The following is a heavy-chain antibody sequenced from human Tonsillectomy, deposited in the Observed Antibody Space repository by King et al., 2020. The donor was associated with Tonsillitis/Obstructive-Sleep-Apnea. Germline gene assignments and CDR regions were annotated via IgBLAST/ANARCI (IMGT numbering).Heavy chain of an antibody. V-gene: IGHV5-51*01. CDR2: IYPGDSDT. Sequence: VQLVPSGAEVKKPGESLKISCKGSGYSFTNYWIGWVRQMPGKGLEWMGIIYPGDSDTIYSPSFQDQVTISADKSISAAYLQWSSLKASDTAMYYCARHDVMGGYENSYYLDVWGKGTTGTVSS. D-gene: IGHD5-12*01. CDR1: GYSFTNYW. J-gene: IGHJ6*03. CDR3: ARHDVMGGYENSYYLDV.